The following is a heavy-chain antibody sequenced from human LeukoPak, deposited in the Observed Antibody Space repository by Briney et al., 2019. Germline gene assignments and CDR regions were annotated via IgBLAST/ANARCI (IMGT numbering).Heavy chain of an antibody. D-gene: IGHD3-22*01. CDR1: GISLSNYG. CDR2: ISGSGSGT. CDR3: AKRGVVIRVILVGFHKEAYYFDS. V-gene: IGHV3-23*01. J-gene: IGHJ4*02. Sequence: GGSLRLSCAVSGISLSNYGMSWVRQPPGKGLEWVAGISGSGSGTNYADSVKGRFTISRDNPRNTLYLQMNSLRAEDTAVYFCAKRGVVIRVILVGFHKEAYYFDSWGQGALVTVSS.